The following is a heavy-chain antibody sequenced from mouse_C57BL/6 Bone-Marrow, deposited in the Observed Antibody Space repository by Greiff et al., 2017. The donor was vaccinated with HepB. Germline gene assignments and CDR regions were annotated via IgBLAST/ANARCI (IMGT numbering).Heavy chain of an antibody. Sequence: QVQLKQPGAELVKPGASVKVSCKASGYTFTSYWMHWVKQRPGQGLEWIGRIHPSDSDTNYNQKFKGKATLTVDKSSSTAYMQLKSLTSEDSAVYYCARNKWLRFAYWGQGTLVTVSA. D-gene: IGHD2-2*01. V-gene: IGHV1-74*01. J-gene: IGHJ3*01. CDR2: IHPSDSDT. CDR3: ARNKWLRFAY. CDR1: GYTFTSYW.